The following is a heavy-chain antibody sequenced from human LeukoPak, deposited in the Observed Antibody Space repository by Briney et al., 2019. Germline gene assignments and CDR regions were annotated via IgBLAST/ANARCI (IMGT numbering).Heavy chain of an antibody. D-gene: IGHD2-2*01. CDR2: IYYSGST. CDR1: GGSISSYY. Sequence: PSETLSLTCTVSGGSISSYYWSWIRQPPGKGLEWIGYIYYSGSTNYNPSLKSRVTISVDTSKNQFSLKLSSVTAADTAVYYCARGEYQLLSYYYMDVWGKGTTVTVSS. CDR3: ARGEYQLLSYYYMDV. J-gene: IGHJ6*03. V-gene: IGHV4-59*01.